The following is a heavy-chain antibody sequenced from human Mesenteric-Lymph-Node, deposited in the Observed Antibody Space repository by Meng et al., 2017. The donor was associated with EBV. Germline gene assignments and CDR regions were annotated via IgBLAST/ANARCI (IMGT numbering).Heavy chain of an antibody. CDR2: IYHSGST. V-gene: IGHV4-4*02. J-gene: IGHJ4*02. D-gene: IGHD1-26*01. Sequence: QWQLQESGQGLVKPSGTLSLTCAVSGGSISSSNWWSWVRQPPGKGLEWIGEIYHSGSTNYNPSLKSRVTISVDKSKNQFSLNLSSVTAADTAVYYCARSPCSGSYYANFDHWGQGTLVTVSS. CDR1: GGSISSSNW. CDR3: ARSPCSGSYYANFDH.